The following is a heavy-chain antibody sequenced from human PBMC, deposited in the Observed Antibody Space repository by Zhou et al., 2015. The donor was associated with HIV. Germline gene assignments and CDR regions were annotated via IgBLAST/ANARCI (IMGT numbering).Heavy chain of an antibody. J-gene: IGHJ1*01. CDR3: ASFLPGGIRQWLAKGHEYFQH. CDR1: GGTFSSYT. CDR2: IIPILGIA. D-gene: IGHD6-19*01. V-gene: IGHV1-69*02. Sequence: QVQLVQSGAEVKKPGSSVKVSCKASGGTFSSYTISWVRQAPGQGLEWMGRIIPILGIANYAQKFQGRVTITADKSTSTAYMELSSLRSEDTAVYYCASFLPGGIRQWLAKGHEYFQHWGQGTLVTVSS.